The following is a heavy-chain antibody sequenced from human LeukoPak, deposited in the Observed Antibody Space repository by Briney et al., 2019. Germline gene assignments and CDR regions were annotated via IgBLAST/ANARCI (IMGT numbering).Heavy chain of an antibody. Sequence: PSETLSLTCTVSGGSLRNYYWSWIRQPPGEGLEWIGYIYYSGSTNYNPSLKSRLTISVDTSKNQFSLRLSSVTAADTAMYFCARGGYCTSNSCYGDDAFDIWGQGTMVIVSS. CDR2: IYYSGST. V-gene: IGHV4-59*01. CDR3: ARGGYCTSNSCYGDDAFDI. D-gene: IGHD2-2*01. CDR1: GGSLRNYY. J-gene: IGHJ3*02.